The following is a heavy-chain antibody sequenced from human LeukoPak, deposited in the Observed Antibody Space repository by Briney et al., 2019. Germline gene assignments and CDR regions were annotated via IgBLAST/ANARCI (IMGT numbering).Heavy chain of an antibody. V-gene: IGHV3-66*01. CDR2: IYSGGST. CDR1: GFTFGDYA. CDR3: ARDYYDSSGALGY. J-gene: IGHJ4*02. D-gene: IGHD3-22*01. Sequence: PGGSLRLSCTASGFTFGDYAMSWVRQAPGKGLEWVSVIYSGGSTYYADSVKGRFTISRDNSKNTLYLQMNSLRAEDTAVYYCARDYYDSSGALGYWGQGTLVTVSS.